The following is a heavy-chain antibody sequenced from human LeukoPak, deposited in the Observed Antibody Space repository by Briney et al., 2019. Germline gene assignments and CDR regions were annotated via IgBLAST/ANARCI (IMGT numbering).Heavy chain of an antibody. Sequence: GGSLRLSCAASGFRFSIYGMHWVRQAPGKGLEWVAFIRHDGSNQYYADSVKGRFTISRDNSKNTLYLQMNSLRAEDTAVYYCAKEEAGYCTGGSCYSLNYWGQGTLVTVSS. CDR2: IRHDGSNQ. CDR1: GFRFSIYG. D-gene: IGHD2-15*01. J-gene: IGHJ4*02. V-gene: IGHV3-30*02. CDR3: AKEEAGYCTGGSCYSLNY.